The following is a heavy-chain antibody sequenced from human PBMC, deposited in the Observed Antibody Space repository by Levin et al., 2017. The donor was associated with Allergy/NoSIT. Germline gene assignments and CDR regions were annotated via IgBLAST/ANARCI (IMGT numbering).Heavy chain of an antibody. Sequence: ASVKVSCKASGYTFTSYYMHWVRQAPGQGLEWMGIINPSGGSTSYAQKFQGRVTMTRDTSTSTVYMELSSLRSEDTAVYYCAREPYPLVDTAMETLYYYYYGMDVWGQGTTVTVSS. V-gene: IGHV1-46*01. D-gene: IGHD5-18*01. J-gene: IGHJ6*02. CDR3: AREPYPLVDTAMETLYYYYYGMDV. CDR1: GYTFTSYY. CDR2: INPSGGST.